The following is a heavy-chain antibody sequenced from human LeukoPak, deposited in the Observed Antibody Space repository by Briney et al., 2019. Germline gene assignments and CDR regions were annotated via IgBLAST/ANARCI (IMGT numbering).Heavy chain of an antibody. CDR3: ARDPHPAAAGKGPYYYGMDV. CDR2: FNPENGNT. CDR1: GYSFVGYG. J-gene: IGHJ6*02. V-gene: IGHV1-18*01. D-gene: IGHD6-13*01. Sequence: ASVKVSCKASGYSFVGYGITWVRQAPGQGLEWMGWFNPENGNTNYAQKVQGRVTMTADTSTSTSYMELRSLRSDDTAVYYCARDPHPAAAGKGPYYYGMDVWGQGTTVTVSS.